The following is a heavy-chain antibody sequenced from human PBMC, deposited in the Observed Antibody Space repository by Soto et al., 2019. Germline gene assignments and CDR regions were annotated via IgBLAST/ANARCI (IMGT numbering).Heavy chain of an antibody. Sequence: ASVKVSCKASGYTFTGYYMHWVRQAPGQGLEWMGWINPNSGGTNYAQKFQGRATMTRDTSISTAYMELSRLRSDDTAVYYCARDVVVTATGMDVWGQGTTVTVSS. CDR2: INPNSGGT. J-gene: IGHJ6*02. D-gene: IGHD2-21*02. CDR1: GYTFTGYY. V-gene: IGHV1-2*02. CDR3: ARDVVVTATGMDV.